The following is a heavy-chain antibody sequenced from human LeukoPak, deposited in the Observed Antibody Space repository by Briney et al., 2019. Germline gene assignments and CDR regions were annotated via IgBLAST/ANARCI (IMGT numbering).Heavy chain of an antibody. D-gene: IGHD1-26*01. CDR1: GYTFTSYG. V-gene: IGHV1-18*01. J-gene: IGHJ4*02. CDR3: ARSMRGMGATTGDLDY. CDR2: ISAYNGNT. Sequence: ASVKVSCKASGYTFTSYGISWVRQAPGQGLEWMGWISAYNGNTNYAQKLQGRVTMTTDTSTSTAYMELRSLRSDDTAVYYCARSMRGMGATTGDLDYWGQGTLVTVSS.